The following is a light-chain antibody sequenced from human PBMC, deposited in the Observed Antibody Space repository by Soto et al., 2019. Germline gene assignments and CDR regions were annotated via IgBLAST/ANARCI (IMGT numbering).Light chain of an antibody. J-gene: IGKJ1*01. CDR2: ATS. CDR1: QGIASY. CDR3: QQSYSILWT. V-gene: IGKV1-39*01. Sequence: DIQMTQSPSSLSASVGDRVSITCRASQGIASYLNWYQQKPGKAPDLLIYATSTLQSGVPSRFSGSGSGTDFTLTISSLQPEDFATYYCQQSYSILWTFGQGPKVDIK.